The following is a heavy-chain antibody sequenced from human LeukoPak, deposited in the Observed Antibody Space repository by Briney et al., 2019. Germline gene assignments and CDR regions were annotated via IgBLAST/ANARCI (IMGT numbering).Heavy chain of an antibody. CDR1: GHTLSELA. Sequence: ASVKVSCKVSGHTLSELAMHWVRQATGKGLEWMGGFDPEDGETIYAQKFQGRVTMTEDTSTDTAYMKLSSLRSEDTAVYYCAYRPPGDESFDIWGQGTMVTVSS. J-gene: IGHJ3*02. CDR2: FDPEDGET. V-gene: IGHV1-24*01. CDR3: AYRPPGDESFDI. D-gene: IGHD3-16*01.